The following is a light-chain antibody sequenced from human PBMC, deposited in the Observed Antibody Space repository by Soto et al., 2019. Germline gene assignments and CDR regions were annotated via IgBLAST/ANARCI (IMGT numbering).Light chain of an antibody. CDR3: QQYYIWPRT. CDR2: DAS. CDR1: QSVSSN. Sequence: VGLTQSPATVSLSTGERATLSCRTSQSVSSNYVAWYQQKPGQAPRLLIYDASTRATGLPARFSGTGSGTEFTLTINILQAEDSVVYYCQQYYIWPRTLGQGTRLQI. J-gene: IGKJ5*01. V-gene: IGKV3-15*01.